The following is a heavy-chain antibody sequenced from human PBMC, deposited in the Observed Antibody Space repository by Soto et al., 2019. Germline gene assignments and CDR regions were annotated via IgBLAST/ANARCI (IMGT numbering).Heavy chain of an antibody. CDR3: ARHDSSSSGDYYYGMDV. D-gene: IGHD6-6*01. V-gene: IGHV5-51*01. CDR2: IYPGDSDT. CDR1: GYSFTIYW. Sequence: GESLKISCKGSGYSFTIYWIGWVRQMPGKGLEWMGIIYPGDSDTRYSPSFQGQVTISADKSISTAYLQWSSLKASDTAMYYCARHDSSSSGDYYYGMDVWGQGTTVTVSS. J-gene: IGHJ6*02.